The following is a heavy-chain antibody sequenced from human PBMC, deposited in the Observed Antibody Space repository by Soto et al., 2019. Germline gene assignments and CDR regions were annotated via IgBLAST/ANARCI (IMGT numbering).Heavy chain of an antibody. CDR2: ISGSSGSK. J-gene: IGHJ4*02. D-gene: IGHD4-17*01. V-gene: IGHV3-11*06. CDR3: ARYAAEVTTFFDH. Sequence: PGGSLRLSCAASGFIFNDYYVSWIRQAPGKGLEWLSNISGSSGSKKYADAGKGRFTISRDNAKKSLYLEMHSLRAEDTAVYYCARYAAEVTTFFDHWGKGTLVTVSS. CDR1: GFIFNDYY.